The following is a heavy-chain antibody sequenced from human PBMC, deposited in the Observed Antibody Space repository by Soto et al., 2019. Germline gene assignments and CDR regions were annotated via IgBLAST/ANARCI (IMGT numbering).Heavy chain of an antibody. CDR3: ATPSTVNKSYFDY. CDR2: FDPEDGET. Sequence: ASVKVSCKVSGYTLTELSMHWVRQAPGKGLEWMGGFDPEDGETIYAQKFQGRVTMTEDTSTDTAYTELSSLRSEDTAVYYCATPSTVNKSYFDYWGQGTRVTVSS. J-gene: IGHJ4*02. D-gene: IGHD4-4*01. CDR1: GYTLTELS. V-gene: IGHV1-24*01.